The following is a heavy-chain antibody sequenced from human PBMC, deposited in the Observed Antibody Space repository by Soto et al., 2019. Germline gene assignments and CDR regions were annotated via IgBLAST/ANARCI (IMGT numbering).Heavy chain of an antibody. Sequence: EEQLVESGGDLVQPVGSLRLSCAAAGCTVSNNYMSWIRQAPGKGLEWVSLIYSGGSTYYADSVKGRFTISRDSSKNTLYLQMNSLRAEDTAMYYCAAYSHKGYWGQGTLVTVSS. D-gene: IGHD3-16*01. CDR2: IYSGGST. J-gene: IGHJ4*02. CDR3: AAYSHKGY. V-gene: IGHV3-66*01. CDR1: GCTVSNNY.